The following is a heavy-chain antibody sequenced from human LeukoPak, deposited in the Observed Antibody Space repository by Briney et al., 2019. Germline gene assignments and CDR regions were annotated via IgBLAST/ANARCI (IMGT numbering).Heavy chain of an antibody. CDR3: ARLRPLEQVGGSYYHSMDV. Sequence: PSETLSPTCTVSSDSLSNSYWSLIRQPPGKGLEWVGYVHYTGRTNHNPSLKSRVTISVDTSKNQFSLKLNSVTAADTAVYYCARLRPLEQVGGSYYHSMDVWGQGTTVTVSS. J-gene: IGHJ6*02. V-gene: IGHV4-59*08. CDR2: VHYTGRT. D-gene: IGHD6-6*01. CDR1: SDSLSNSY.